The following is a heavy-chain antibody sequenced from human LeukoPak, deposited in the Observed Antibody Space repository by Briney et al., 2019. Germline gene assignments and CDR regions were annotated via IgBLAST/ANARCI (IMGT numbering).Heavy chain of an antibody. D-gene: IGHD6-6*01. CDR2: ISSDGSNK. CDR3: DPHDSSSHF. V-gene: IGHV3-30-3*01. J-gene: IGHJ4*02. CDR1: GFTFSIYA. Sequence: GGSLRLSCAASGFTFSIYAMHWVRQAPGKGLEWVAFISSDGSNKYYADSVKGRFTISRDNSKNTLCLQMSSLRDEDTAVYYCDPHDSSSHFWGQGTLVTVSS.